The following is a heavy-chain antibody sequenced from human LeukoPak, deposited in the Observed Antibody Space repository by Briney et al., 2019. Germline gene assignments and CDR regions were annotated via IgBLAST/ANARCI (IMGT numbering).Heavy chain of an antibody. D-gene: IGHD6-13*01. CDR2: IYYSGST. J-gene: IGHJ4*02. Sequence: SETLSLTCTVSGGSISSSSYYWGWIRQPPGKGLEWIGSIYYSGSTYYNPSLKSRVTISVDTSKNQFSLKLSSVTAADTAVYYCARESRWAAALSYFDYWGQGTLVTVSS. CDR3: ARESRWAAALSYFDY. CDR1: GGSISSSSYY. V-gene: IGHV4-39*07.